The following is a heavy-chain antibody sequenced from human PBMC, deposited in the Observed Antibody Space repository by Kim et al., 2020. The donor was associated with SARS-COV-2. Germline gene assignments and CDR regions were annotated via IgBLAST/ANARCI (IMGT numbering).Heavy chain of an antibody. CDR2: T. Sequence: TKYSQKFQGRVTITRDTSASTAYMELSSLRSEDTAVYYCARERGLRDDYWGQGTLVTVSS. CDR3: ARERGLRDDY. J-gene: IGHJ4*02. D-gene: IGHD3-16*01. V-gene: IGHV1-3*01.